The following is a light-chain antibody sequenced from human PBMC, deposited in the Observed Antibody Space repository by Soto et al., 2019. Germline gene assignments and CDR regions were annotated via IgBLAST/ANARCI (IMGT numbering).Light chain of an antibody. V-gene: IGLV2-14*03. CDR3: GSYTASAPFYV. Sequence: QSALTQPASVSGSPGQSITNSCTGTRTDVDGHDYVSWYQQHPGQAPKLIIFDVHNRPSGVSSRFSGSKSGDTASLTISGLQAEDDGDYYCGSYTASAPFYVFGTGTKVTVL. CDR2: DVH. CDR1: RTDVDGHDY. J-gene: IGLJ1*01.